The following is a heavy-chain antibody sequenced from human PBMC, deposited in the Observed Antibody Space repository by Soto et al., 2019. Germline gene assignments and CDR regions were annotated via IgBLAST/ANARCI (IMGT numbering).Heavy chain of an antibody. CDR1: DGTSRSLGCR. CDR3: ARRNYSSCRPYFGY. D-gene: IGHD4-4*01. J-gene: IGHJ4*02. Sequence: LPCTVADGTSRSLGCRRIWKQQPPGKGLEWIGYIYYSGSTNYNPSLKSRVTISVDTSKNQFSLKLNSMTAADTAVYYCARRNYSSCRPYFGYWGEGTLGTVSS. V-gene: IGHV4-61*08. CDR2: IYYSGST.